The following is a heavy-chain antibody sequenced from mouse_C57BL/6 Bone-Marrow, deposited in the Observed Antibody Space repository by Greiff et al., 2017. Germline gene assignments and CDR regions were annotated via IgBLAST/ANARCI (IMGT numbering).Heavy chain of an antibody. CDR1: GYTFTSYW. Sequence: QVQLQQPGAELVKPGASVKLSCKASGYTFTSYWMQWVKQRPGQGLEWIGEIDPSDSYTNYNQKFKGKATLTVDTSSSTAYMQLSSLTSEDSAVYYCARDGPYLYLYFDVWGTGTTVTVSS. J-gene: IGHJ1*03. V-gene: IGHV1-50*01. CDR3: ARDGPYLYLYFDV. D-gene: IGHD3-1*01. CDR2: IDPSDSYT.